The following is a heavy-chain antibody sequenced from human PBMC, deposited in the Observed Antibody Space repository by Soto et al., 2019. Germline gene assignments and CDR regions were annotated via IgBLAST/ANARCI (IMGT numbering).Heavy chain of an antibody. Sequence: GGSLRLSCAASGFTFSSYAMHWVRQAPGKGLEWVAVISYDGSNKYYADSVKGRFTISRDNSKNTLYLQMNSLRAEDTAVYYCARAFYQWELLTRWFDPWGQGTLVTVSS. J-gene: IGHJ5*02. V-gene: IGHV3-30-3*01. CDR2: ISYDGSNK. CDR3: ARAFYQWELLTRWFDP. D-gene: IGHD1-26*01. CDR1: GFTFSSYA.